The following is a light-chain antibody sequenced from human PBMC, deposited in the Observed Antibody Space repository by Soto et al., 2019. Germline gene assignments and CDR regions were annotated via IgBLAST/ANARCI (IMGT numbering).Light chain of an antibody. CDR2: DVT. J-gene: IGLJ1*01. V-gene: IGLV2-14*03. CDR1: SSDVGGFNY. CDR3: NSYTSSSTYV. Sequence: QSALTQPASVSGSPGQSITISCTGTSSDVGGFNYVSWYQQHPGKAPKPMIYDVTNRPSGVSYRFSGSKSGNTASLTISGLQAEDEADYYCNSYTSSSTYVFGTGTKLTVL.